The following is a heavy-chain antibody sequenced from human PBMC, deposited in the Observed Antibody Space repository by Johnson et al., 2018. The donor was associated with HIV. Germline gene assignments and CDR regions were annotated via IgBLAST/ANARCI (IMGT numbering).Heavy chain of an antibody. CDR1: GFTVSSNY. CDR3: AKDGGSYGGAFDI. D-gene: IGHD1-26*01. Sequence: VQLVESGGGLMQPGGSLRLSCAASGFTVSSNYMSWVRQAPGKGLEWVSVIYSGGRTYYADSVKGRFTISRDNSRNTLYLQMNSLRVEDTAVYYCAKDGGSYGGAFDIWGQGTMVTVSS. J-gene: IGHJ3*02. V-gene: IGHV3-53*01. CDR2: IYSGGRT.